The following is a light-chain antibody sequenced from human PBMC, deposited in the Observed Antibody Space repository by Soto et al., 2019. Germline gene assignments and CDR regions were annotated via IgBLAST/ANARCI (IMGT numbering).Light chain of an antibody. V-gene: IGKV3-15*01. J-gene: IGKJ4*01. CDR1: QSVNSN. CDR3: QQYNVWPLT. CDR2: VAS. Sequence: EIVMTQSPVTLSVSPGDRATLSCRASQSVNSNLAWYQHKPGQAPKLLIYVASTRATGIPARFSGSGSGTEFTLTICSLKSEDLAVYYCQQYNVWPLTFGGGTKVECK.